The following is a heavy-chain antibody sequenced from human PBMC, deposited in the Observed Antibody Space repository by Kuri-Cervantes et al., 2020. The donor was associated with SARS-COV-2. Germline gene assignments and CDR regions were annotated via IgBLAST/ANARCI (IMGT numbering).Heavy chain of an antibody. V-gene: IGHV3-30*04. J-gene: IGHJ4*02. D-gene: IGHD3-22*01. Sequence: GESLKISCAASGFTFSSYAMHWVRQAPGKGLEWVAVISYDGSNKYYADSMKGRFTISRDNSKNTLYLQMNSLRAEDTAVYYCARDADDSSGYDYFDYWGQGTLVTVSS. CDR3: ARDADDSSGYDYFDY. CDR2: ISYDGSNK. CDR1: GFTFSSYA.